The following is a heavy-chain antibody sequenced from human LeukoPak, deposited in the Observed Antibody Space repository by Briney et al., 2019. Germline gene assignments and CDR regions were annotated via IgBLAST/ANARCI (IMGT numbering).Heavy chain of an antibody. CDR3: ARVGFGELSGRYFDY. J-gene: IGHJ4*02. D-gene: IGHD3-10*01. CDR1: GFTFSSYS. CDR2: ISSSSSYI. V-gene: IGHV3-21*01. Sequence: GGSLRLSCAASGFTFSSYSMNWVRQAPGKGLEWVSSISSSSSYIYYADSVKGRFTISRDNAKNSLYLQMNSLRAEDTAVYYCARVGFGELSGRYFDYWGQGTLVTVSS.